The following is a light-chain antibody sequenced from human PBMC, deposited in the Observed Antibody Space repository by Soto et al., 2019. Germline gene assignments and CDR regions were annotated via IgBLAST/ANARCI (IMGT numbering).Light chain of an antibody. V-gene: IGLV1-44*01. J-gene: IGLJ3*02. Sequence: QSVLTQPPSASGTPGQRVTISCSGSSSNIGSNTVNWYQQLPGTAPKLLIYSNDQRPSGVPDRFSGSESGTSASLAISGLQSDDEADYYCAAWDYSLNGWVFGGGTKLTVL. CDR1: SSNIGSNT. CDR2: SND. CDR3: AAWDYSLNGWV.